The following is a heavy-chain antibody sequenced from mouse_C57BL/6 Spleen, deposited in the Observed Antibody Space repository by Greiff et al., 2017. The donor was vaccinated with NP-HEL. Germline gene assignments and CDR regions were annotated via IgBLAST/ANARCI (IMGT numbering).Heavy chain of an antibody. CDR1: GFTFSDYG. CDR3: ASDYYGSSYWYFDV. D-gene: IGHD1-1*01. J-gene: IGHJ1*03. V-gene: IGHV5-17*01. CDR2: ISSGSSTI. Sequence: EVKLMESGGGLVKPGGSLKLSCAASGFTFSDYGMHWVRQAPEKGLEWVAYISSGSSTIYYADTVKGRFTISRDNAKNTLFLQMTSLRSEDTAMYYCASDYYGSSYWYFDVWGTGTTVTVSS.